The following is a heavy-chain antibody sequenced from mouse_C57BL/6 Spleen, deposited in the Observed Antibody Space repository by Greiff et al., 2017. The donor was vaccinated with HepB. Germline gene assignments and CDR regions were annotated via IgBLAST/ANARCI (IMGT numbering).Heavy chain of an antibody. D-gene: IGHD1-1*01. V-gene: IGHV1-55*01. Sequence: VQLQQPGAELVKPGASVKMSCKASGYTFTSYWITWVKLRPGQGLEWIGDIYPGSGSTNYNEKFKSKATLTVDTSSSTAYMQLSSLTSEDSAVYYCARGYYGSSYVFAYWGQGTLVTVSA. J-gene: IGHJ3*01. CDR3: ARGYYGSSYVFAY. CDR2: IYPGSGST. CDR1: GYTFTSYW.